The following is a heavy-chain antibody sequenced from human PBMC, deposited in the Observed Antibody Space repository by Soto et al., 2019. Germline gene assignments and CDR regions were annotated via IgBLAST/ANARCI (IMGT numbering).Heavy chain of an antibody. CDR3: ARSPLGAGAWYYFDY. V-gene: IGHV4-61*03. CDR2: IYYSGTT. J-gene: IGHJ4*02. CDR1: GGSVSGSLYY. D-gene: IGHD6-19*01. Sequence: SETLSLTCTVSGGSVSGSLYYWSWIRQPPGKGLEWIGYIYYSGTTNYNPSLKSRVTLSVDTSKKHFSLKLSSVTAADTAVYYCARSPLGAGAWYYFDYWGQGTLVTVSS.